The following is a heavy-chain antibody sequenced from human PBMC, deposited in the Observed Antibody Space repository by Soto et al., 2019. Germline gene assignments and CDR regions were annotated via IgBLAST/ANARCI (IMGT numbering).Heavy chain of an antibody. CDR3: DQHRDYAIMNGKQDPRYYFNY. J-gene: IGHJ4*02. V-gene: IGHV3-30*03. D-gene: IGHD3-16*01. CDR2: ISYDGSNK. CDR1: GFTFSSYG. Sequence: GVSLRLSCAASGFTFSSYGMHWVRQSPGKGLEWVAVISYDGSNKYYADSVKGRFTISRDNSKNTLYLQMNSLRAEDTAVYYCDQHRDYAIMNGKQDPRYYFNYWGQGTLVTVSS.